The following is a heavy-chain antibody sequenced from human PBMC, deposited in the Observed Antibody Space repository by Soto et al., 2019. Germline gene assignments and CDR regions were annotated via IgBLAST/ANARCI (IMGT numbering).Heavy chain of an antibody. CDR1: GYTFTHYY. Sequence: QVQLVQSGAEVKKPGASVKLSCRTSGYTFTHYYIHWVRQAPGQGLEWLAIINPASGRPNYAQDFQGGVPLTMDTSTTTAYMELSGLKVKETAIFYCARDLAAGDHWGQGTLVTVSS. V-gene: IGHV1-46*01. J-gene: IGHJ4*02. CDR2: INPASGRP. CDR3: ARDLAAGDH. D-gene: IGHD6-13*01.